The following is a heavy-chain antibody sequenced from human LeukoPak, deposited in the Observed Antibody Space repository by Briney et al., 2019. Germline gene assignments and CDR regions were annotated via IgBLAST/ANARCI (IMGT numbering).Heavy chain of an antibody. J-gene: IGHJ4*02. V-gene: IGHV3-7*02. CDR1: GFTFSRYW. Sequence: GGSLRLSCAASGFTFSRYWMSWVRQAPGKGLEWVANIKEDGCVKYYVESVKGRFTISSDNAKNSLYLQMNSLRAEDTAVYYCAASITMFDYWGQGTLVTVSS. CDR3: AASITMFDY. CDR2: IKEDGCVK. D-gene: IGHD3-10*01.